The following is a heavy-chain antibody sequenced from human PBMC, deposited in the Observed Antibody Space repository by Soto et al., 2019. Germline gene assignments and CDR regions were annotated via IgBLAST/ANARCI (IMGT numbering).Heavy chain of an antibody. J-gene: IGHJ4*02. V-gene: IGHV4-30-4*01. CDR2: IDHSGSA. CDR3: ARDLGTFYIEH. D-gene: IGHD7-27*01. Sequence: QVQLQESGPGLVKPSQTLSLTCTVSAGSIRSGDYYWTWIRQPPGKGLEWIGYIDHSGSAYYNPSRQSRATISIDTSNNPFSLKMTSVTAADTAVYYCARDLGTFYIEHWGQGTLVTVSS. CDR1: AGSIRSGDYY.